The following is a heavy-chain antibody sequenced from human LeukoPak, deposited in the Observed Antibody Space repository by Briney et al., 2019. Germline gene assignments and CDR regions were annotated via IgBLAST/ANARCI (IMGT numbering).Heavy chain of an antibody. CDR2: INPNSGGT. CDR1: GYTFTGYY. D-gene: IGHD2-2*01. Sequence: ASVKVSCKASGYTFTGYYMHWVRQAPGQGLEWMGWINPNSGGTNYAQKFQGRVTMTRDTSISTAYMELSRLRSDDTAVYYCAAGPRIVVVPAVASSSWFDPWGQGTLVTVSS. J-gene: IGHJ5*02. V-gene: IGHV1-2*02. CDR3: AAGPRIVVVPAVASSSWFDP.